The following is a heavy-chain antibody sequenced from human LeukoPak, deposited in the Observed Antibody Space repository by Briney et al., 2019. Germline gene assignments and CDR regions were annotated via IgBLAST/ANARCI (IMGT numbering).Heavy chain of an antibody. V-gene: IGHV1-46*01. CDR3: ARDPRGQQLVKANWFDP. Sequence: ASVRVSCRASGYTFTSYYIHWVRQAPGQGLQWMGVVNPSGGSTSYAQKFQGRVTMTRDTSTSTVYMELSSLRSEDTAVYYCARDPRGQQLVKANWFDPWGQGTLVTVSS. CDR1: GYTFTSYY. CDR2: VNPSGGST. J-gene: IGHJ5*02. D-gene: IGHD6-13*01.